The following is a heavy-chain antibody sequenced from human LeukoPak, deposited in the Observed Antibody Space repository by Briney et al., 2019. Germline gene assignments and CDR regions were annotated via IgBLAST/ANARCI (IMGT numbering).Heavy chain of an antibody. V-gene: IGHV1-69*04. J-gene: IGHJ5*02. CDR1: GYTFTSYG. CDR2: IIPILGIA. CDR3: ARDNYIWFDP. Sequence: SVKVSCKASGYTFTSYGISWVRQAPGQGLEWMGRIIPILGIANYAQKFQGRVTITADKSTSTAYMELSSLRSEDTAVYYCARDNYIWFDPWGQGTLVTVSS. D-gene: IGHD4-4*01.